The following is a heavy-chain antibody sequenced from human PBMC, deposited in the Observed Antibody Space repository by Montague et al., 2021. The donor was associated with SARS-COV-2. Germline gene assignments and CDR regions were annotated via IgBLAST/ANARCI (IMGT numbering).Heavy chain of an antibody. Sequence: SETLSLTCTVSGGSITGYYWSWLRRSPGKGLEWIAYIYDGGAVNYSPSLGSRVTISTDISKNQLSLKVNSVTAADTAVYYCVRDHPYGGPRGAYDIWGQGTVVTVSS. CDR3: VRDHPYGGPRGAYDI. V-gene: IGHV4-59*01. D-gene: IGHD4-23*01. CDR1: GGSITGYY. CDR2: IYDGGAV. J-gene: IGHJ3*02.